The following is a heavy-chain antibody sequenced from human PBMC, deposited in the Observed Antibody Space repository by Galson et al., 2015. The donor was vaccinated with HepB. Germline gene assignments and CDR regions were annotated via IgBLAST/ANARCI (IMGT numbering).Heavy chain of an antibody. D-gene: IGHD6-19*01. CDR1: GYTFTDYY. CDR2: ISPNSGGT. Sequence: SVKVSCKASGYTFTDYYVHWVRQAPGQGLEWMGWISPNSGGTSYAQRFQGRVTMTRDTSISSAYMELSRLTSDDTAVYYCARDQAGDSSAWLGFDPWGQGTLVTVSS. CDR3: ARDQAGDSSAWLGFDP. V-gene: IGHV1-2*02. J-gene: IGHJ5*02.